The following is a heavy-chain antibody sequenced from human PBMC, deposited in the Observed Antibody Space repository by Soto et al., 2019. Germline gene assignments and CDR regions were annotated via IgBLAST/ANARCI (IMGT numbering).Heavy chain of an antibody. CDR3: AQDRSCSDGVCYLDY. J-gene: IGHJ4*01. CDR2: ISASNGKT. Sequence: EVQLMESGGGLVQPGGSLRLSCAASGFIFSSYAMSWVRQAPGKGLEWVSGISASNGKTYYADSVLGRFTVSRDNSRNTLFLQMNSLRAEDTAVYYCAQDRSCSDGVCYLDYWGQGTLVTVSS. D-gene: IGHD2-15*01. CDR1: GFIFSSYA. V-gene: IGHV3-23*01.